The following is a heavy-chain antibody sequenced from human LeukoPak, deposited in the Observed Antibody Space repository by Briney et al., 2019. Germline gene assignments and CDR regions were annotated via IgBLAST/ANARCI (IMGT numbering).Heavy chain of an antibody. J-gene: IGHJ4*02. CDR2: IYYSGST. CDR1: GGSISSSSYY. V-gene: IGHV4-39*01. D-gene: IGHD3-22*01. Sequence: PSETLSLTCTVSGGSISSSSYYWGWIRQPPGKGLEWIGSIYYSGSTYYNPSLKSRATISVDTSKNQFSLKLNSVTAADTAVYYCASNYYASTGYYHTGLYYFDYWGQGTLVTVSS. CDR3: ASNYYASTGYYHTGLYYFDY.